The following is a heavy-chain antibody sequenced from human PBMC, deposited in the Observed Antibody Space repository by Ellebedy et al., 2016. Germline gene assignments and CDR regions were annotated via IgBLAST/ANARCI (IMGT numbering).Heavy chain of an antibody. CDR3: VTRHNGAFDI. Sequence: GGSLRLSXAASDFTVITNDMSWVRQAPGKGLEWVSLIYSGGTTHYADSVKGRFTISRDKWKKTLYLQMSSLGPEDTAVYYCVTRHNGAFDIWGQGTMVTVSS. V-gene: IGHV3-53*01. CDR2: IYSGGTT. CDR1: DFTVITND. D-gene: IGHD1-1*01. J-gene: IGHJ3*02.